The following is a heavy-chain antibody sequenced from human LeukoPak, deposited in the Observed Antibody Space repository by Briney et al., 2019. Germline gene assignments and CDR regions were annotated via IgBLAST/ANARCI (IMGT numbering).Heavy chain of an antibody. J-gene: IGHJ4*02. CDR1: GFNFSSYL. D-gene: IGHD6-13*01. V-gene: IGHV3-74*01. CDR2: INTDGSAT. Sequence: GGSPRLSYAVSGFNFSSYLIHWLRQAPGKGLAWVSLINTDGSATTYGDSAKGRFTVSRDNDKNTLFLDMNSLRVEDTAVYYCARGTAATAGIDYWGQGTLVTVSS. CDR3: ARGTAATAGIDY.